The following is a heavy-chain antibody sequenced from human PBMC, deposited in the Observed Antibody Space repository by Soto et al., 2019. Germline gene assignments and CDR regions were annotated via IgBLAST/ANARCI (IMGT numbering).Heavy chain of an antibody. CDR2: IYYSGST. Sequence: PSGTLSLTCTVCGGSISSYYWSWIRQPPGKGLEWIGYIYYSGSTNYNPSLKSRVTISVDTSKNQFSLKLSSVTAADTAVYYCARFLGWLVPSSSSVSRGQRPLLSVSS. CDR1: GGSISSYY. V-gene: IGHV4-59*01. D-gene: IGHD6-19*01. CDR3: ARFLGWLVPSSSSVS. J-gene: IGHJ4*02.